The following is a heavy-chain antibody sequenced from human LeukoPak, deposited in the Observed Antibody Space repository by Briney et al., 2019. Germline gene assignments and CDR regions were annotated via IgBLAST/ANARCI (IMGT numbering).Heavy chain of an antibody. CDR2: IKEDGSQK. J-gene: IGHJ4*02. CDR1: GFTFSRSW. CDR3: ARGFGDC. Sequence: PGGSLRLSRAASGFTFSRSWMIWVRQAPEKGLEWVANIKEDGSQKFYVDSVKGRFTISRDNARNSLYLQMSSLRAEDTAVYYCARGFGDCWGQGTLVTVSS. V-gene: IGHV3-7*04. D-gene: IGHD3-10*01.